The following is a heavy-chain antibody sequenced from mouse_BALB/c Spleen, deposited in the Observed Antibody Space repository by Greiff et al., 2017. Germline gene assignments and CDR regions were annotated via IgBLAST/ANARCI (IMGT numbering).Heavy chain of an antibody. CDR1: GFTFSRYA. CDR2: ISSGGSYT. V-gene: IGHV5-9-3*01. D-gene: IGHD2-10*02. Sequence: EVHLVESGGGLVKPGGSLKLSCAASGFTFSRYAMSWVRQTPAKRLEWVATISSGGSYTYYPDSVKGRFTISRDNAKDTLYLQMSSLRSEDTAMYCCGRRYGNYVRFAYWGQGTLVTVSA. J-gene: IGHJ3*01. CDR3: GRRYGNYVRFAY.